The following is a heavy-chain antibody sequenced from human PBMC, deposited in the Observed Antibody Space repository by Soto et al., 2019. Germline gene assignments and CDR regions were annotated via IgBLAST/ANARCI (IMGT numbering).Heavy chain of an antibody. J-gene: IGHJ4*02. V-gene: IGHV4-31*03. CDR2: IYYSGST. CDR1: GGPISSGAYY. D-gene: IGHD1-1*01. CDR3: AAVRQHYFDF. Sequence: PSETLSLTCTVSGGPISSGAYYWSWIRQHPGKGLEWIGYIYYSGSTYSNPSLKSRVAISVDKSKNQFSLKLSSVTAADTAVYYCAAVRQHYFDFWGQGTLVT.